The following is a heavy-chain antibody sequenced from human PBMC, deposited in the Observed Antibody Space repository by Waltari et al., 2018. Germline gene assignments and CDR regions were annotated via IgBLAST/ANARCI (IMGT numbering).Heavy chain of an antibody. CDR1: GGTFSSYA. Sequence: QVQLVQSGAEVKKPGSSVKVSCKASGGTFSSYAISWVRQAPGQGLEWMGVIIPISGTANSAQKFQGRVTITTDESTSAAYMEVSSLRSEDTAVYYCASDCGGGNCYEVDAFDIWGQGTKVTVSS. J-gene: IGHJ3*02. D-gene: IGHD2-15*01. CDR3: ASDCGGGNCYEVDAFDI. V-gene: IGHV1-69*05. CDR2: IIPISGTA.